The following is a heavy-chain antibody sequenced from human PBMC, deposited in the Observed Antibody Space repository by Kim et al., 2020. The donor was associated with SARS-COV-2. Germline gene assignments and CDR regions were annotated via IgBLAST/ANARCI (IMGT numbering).Heavy chain of an antibody. CDR3: ARTLVLSGYYGMDV. J-gene: IGHJ6*02. Sequence: ADSVKGRLTISRDNSKNTLYLQMNSLRAEDTAVYYCARTLVLSGYYGMDVWGQGTTVTVSS. D-gene: IGHD3-10*01. V-gene: IGHV3-33*01.